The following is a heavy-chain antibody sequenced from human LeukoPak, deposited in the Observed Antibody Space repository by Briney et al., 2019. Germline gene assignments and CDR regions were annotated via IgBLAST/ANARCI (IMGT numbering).Heavy chain of an antibody. CDR1: GGSISSGGYY. V-gene: IGHV4-31*03. D-gene: IGHD2-2*01. CDR3: ASSPRWPIVVVPAPIQYYMGV. Sequence: SETLSLTCTVSGGSISSGGYYWSWIRQHPGKGLEWIGYIYYSGSTYYNPSLKSRVTISVDTSKNQFSLKLSSVTAADTAVYYCASSPRWPIVVVPAPIQYYMGVWGKGTTVTVSS. J-gene: IGHJ6*03. CDR2: IYYSGST.